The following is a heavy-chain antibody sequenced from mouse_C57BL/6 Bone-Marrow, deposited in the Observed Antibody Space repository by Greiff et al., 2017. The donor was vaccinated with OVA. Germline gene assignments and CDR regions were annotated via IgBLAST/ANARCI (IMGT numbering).Heavy chain of an antibody. V-gene: IGHV1-67*01. CDR1: GYTFTDYA. CDR2: ISTYYGDA. J-gene: IGHJ2*01. CDR3: TLDSSGYGY. Sequence: VQLQQSGPELVRPGVSVKISCKGSGYTFTDYAMHWVKQSHAKSLEWIGVISTYYGDASYNQKFKGKATLTVDTSSSTEYMELHSLTSEDSAVYYCTLDSSGYGYWGQGTTLTVSS. D-gene: IGHD3-2*02.